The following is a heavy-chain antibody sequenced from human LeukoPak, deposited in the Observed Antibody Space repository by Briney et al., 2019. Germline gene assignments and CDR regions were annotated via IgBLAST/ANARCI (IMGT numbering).Heavy chain of an antibody. D-gene: IGHD3-22*01. J-gene: IGHJ3*02. CDR1: GGSISSGSYY. CDR2: IYTSGST. Sequence: PSETLSLTSTVSGGSISSGSYYWSWIRQPAGKGLEWIGRIYTSGSTNYNPYLKSRVTISLDTSKNQFSLKLSSVTAADTAVYYCARATYYYDSSGRTDAFDIWGQGTMVTVSS. V-gene: IGHV4-61*02. CDR3: ARATYYYDSSGRTDAFDI.